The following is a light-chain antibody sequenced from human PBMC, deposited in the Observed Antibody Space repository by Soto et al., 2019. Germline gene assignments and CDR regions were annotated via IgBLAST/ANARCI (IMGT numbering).Light chain of an antibody. J-gene: IGLJ1*01. Sequence: LTQPASVSGSPGQSITISCTGTSSDVGGYNYVSWYQQHPGKAPKLMIYEVSNRPSGVSNRFSGSKSGNTASLTISGLQAEDEADYYCSSYTSGSTYVFGTGTKVTVL. CDR1: SSDVGGYNY. CDR3: SSYTSGSTYV. CDR2: EVS. V-gene: IGLV2-14*01.